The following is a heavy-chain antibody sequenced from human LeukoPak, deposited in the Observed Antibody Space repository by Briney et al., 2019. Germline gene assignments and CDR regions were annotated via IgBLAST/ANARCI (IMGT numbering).Heavy chain of an antibody. D-gene: IGHD2-15*01. CDR1: GFTFSSYA. V-gene: IGHV3-23*01. CDR3: ARALGYCSGGNCYISDH. CDR2: ISVSGGRI. Sequence: GGSLRLSCAASGFTFSSYAMGWVRQAPGKGLEWVSGISVSGGRINYADSVKGRFTISRDNSKNTLSMQMNSLRAEDSALYFCARALGYCSGGNCYISDHWGQGILVTVSS. J-gene: IGHJ4*02.